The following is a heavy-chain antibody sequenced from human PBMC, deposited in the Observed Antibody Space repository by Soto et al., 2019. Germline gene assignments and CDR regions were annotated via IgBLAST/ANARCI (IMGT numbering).Heavy chain of an antibody. Sequence: QVQLVQSGAEVKKPGSSVKVSCKASGGTFSDHAFSWVRQAPGQGLEWMGRIFPMFGTADYAQKCQGRLIITADDSTSTAYMELSSLRSEDTAVYYCARFQGLHFDYWGQGTLVRVSS. V-gene: IGHV1-69*18. J-gene: IGHJ4*02. CDR3: ARFQGLHFDY. CDR2: IFPMFGTA. CDR1: GGTFSDHA.